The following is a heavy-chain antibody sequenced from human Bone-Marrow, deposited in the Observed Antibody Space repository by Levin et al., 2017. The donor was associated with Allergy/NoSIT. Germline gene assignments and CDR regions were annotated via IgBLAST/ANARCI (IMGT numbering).Heavy chain of an antibody. V-gene: IGHV5-51*01. D-gene: IGHD2-2*01. J-gene: IGHJ5*02. CDR1: GYSFTSYW. CDR2: IYPGDSDT. CDR3: ARQASAGYCSSTSCPFNWFDP. Sequence: GGSLRLSCKGSGYSFTSYWIGWVRQMPGKGLEWMGIIYPGDSDTRYSPSFQGQVTISADKSISTAYLQWSSLKASDTAMYYCARQASAGYCSSTSCPFNWFDPWGQGTLVTVSS.